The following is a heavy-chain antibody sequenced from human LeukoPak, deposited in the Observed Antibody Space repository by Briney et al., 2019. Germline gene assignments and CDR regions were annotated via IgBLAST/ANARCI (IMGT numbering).Heavy chain of an antibody. D-gene: IGHD2-2*01. V-gene: IGHV4-31*03. Sequence: SETLSLTCTVSGGSVSSGSYYWRWIRQHPGKGLEWIGYIYYSGSTYYNPSLKSRVTISVDTSKNQFSLKLSSVTAADTAVYYCARESVVPAVNYYYGMDVWGQGTTVTVSS. J-gene: IGHJ6*02. CDR3: ARESVVPAVNYYYGMDV. CDR1: GGSVSSGSYY. CDR2: IYYSGST.